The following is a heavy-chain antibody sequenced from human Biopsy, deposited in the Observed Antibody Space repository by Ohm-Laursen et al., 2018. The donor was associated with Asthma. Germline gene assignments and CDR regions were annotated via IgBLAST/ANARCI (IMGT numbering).Heavy chain of an antibody. Sequence: SLRLSCTASGFAASRDYMFWVRQAPGKGLEWVAFISMDGNVKNYADSVKGRFTISRDNSKTTVYLQMDSLRAEDTAVYFGAKDKGRNSIDYWGQGTLVTVSS. J-gene: IGHJ4*02. V-gene: IGHV3-30*18. D-gene: IGHD5-18*01. CDR3: AKDKGRNSIDY. CDR1: GFAASRDY. CDR2: ISMDGNVK.